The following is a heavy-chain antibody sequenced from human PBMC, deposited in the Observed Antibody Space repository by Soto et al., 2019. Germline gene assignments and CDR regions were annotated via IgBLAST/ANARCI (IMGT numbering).Heavy chain of an antibody. V-gene: IGHV4-31*02. Sequence: LTCAHAGGSISSGKYFWSWIRQRPGKGLEWVGYIYHSGSTYYNTSLRSRVSLSVDTSNNRFSLKLSSVTAAATAVYFCARDQYSGYQFDSWGQGALVTVSS. CDR3: ARDQYSGYQFDS. J-gene: IGHJ4*02. CDR2: IYHSGST. CDR1: GGSISSGKYF. D-gene: IGHD5-12*01.